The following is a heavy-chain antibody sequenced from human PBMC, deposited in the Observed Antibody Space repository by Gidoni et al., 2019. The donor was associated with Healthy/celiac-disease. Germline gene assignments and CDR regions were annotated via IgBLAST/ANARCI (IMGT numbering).Heavy chain of an antibody. CDR1: GGPISSYY. CDR3: AGSPYGSGSYFIHDAFDI. J-gene: IGHJ3*02. CDR2: IYYSGST. Sequence: QVQLQESGPGLVKPSETLSLTCTVSGGPISSYYWSWIRQPPGKGLDWSGYIYYSGSTNYTPSLKSRVTISVDTSKNQFSLKLSSVTAADTAVYYCAGSPYGSGSYFIHDAFDIWGQGTMVTVSS. D-gene: IGHD3-10*01. V-gene: IGHV4-59*01.